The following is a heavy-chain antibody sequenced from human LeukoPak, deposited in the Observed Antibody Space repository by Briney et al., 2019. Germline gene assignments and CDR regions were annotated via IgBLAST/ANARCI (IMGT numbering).Heavy chain of an antibody. Sequence: PGRSLTLSCAASGFTFSTYGMHWVRQAPGKGLDWVAVISYDGSNKYYADSVKGRFTISRDNSKNTLYLQMNSLRAEDTAVYYCAKVRYFGPSAFDIWGQGTMVTVSS. V-gene: IGHV3-30*18. CDR1: GFTFSTYG. CDR3: AKVRYFGPSAFDI. D-gene: IGHD3-9*01. CDR2: ISYDGSNK. J-gene: IGHJ3*02.